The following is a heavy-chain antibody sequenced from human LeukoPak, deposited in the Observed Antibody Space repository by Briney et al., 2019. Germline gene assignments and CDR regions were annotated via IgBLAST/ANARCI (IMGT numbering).Heavy chain of an antibody. D-gene: IGHD1-26*01. Sequence: VASVKVSFKASGYTFTSYDINWVRQATGQGLEWMGWMNPNSGNTGYAQKFQGRGTMTRHTSIRTAYMELSSLRSEATAVYYCASRVGATGSIDYWGQGTLVTVSS. CDR2: MNPNSGNT. V-gene: IGHV1-8*01. CDR3: ASRVGATGSIDY. CDR1: GYTFTSYD. J-gene: IGHJ4*02.